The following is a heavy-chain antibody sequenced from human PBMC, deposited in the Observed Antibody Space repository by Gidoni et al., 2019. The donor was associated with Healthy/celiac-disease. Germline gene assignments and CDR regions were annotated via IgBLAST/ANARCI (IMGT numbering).Heavy chain of an antibody. CDR3: EKSILLRVYGMDV. CDR2: ISYDGSNK. J-gene: IGHJ6*02. CDR1: GFTFSSYG. V-gene: IGHV3-30*18. Sequence: GVVQPGRSLRLSCAASGFTFSSYGMHWVRQSPVKGLEWVTVISYDGSNKYYADSVKGRFTISRDNSKNKLYLQMNRLRAEDTDVYYCEKSILLRVYGMDVWGQGTTVTVSS. D-gene: IGHD3-22*01.